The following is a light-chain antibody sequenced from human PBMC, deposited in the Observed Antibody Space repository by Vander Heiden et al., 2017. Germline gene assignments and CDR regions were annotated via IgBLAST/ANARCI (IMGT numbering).Light chain of an antibody. CDR3: YSTDSSDNHRV. CDR2: EDS. J-gene: IGLJ3*02. Sequence: SYELLQPPSVSVSPGQTARITVSGDAWPKKYADWYHHKSGQSPVLVIYEDSKRPSVIPEIFSGSSSLTMATLTITGAQVQDEADYYCYSTDSSDNHRVFGGGTKLTVL. CDR1: AWPKKY. V-gene: IGLV3-10*01.